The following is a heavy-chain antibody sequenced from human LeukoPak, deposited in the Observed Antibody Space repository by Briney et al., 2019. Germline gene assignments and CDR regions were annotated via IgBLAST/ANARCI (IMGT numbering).Heavy chain of an antibody. Sequence: SETLSLTCTVSGGSISSSAYYWGWIRQSPGKGLEWIGTISYSGSTYYNPPLKSRLTISVDTSKNQFSLRLSSVAAADTAVYYCARHHYFWSGYYNAFDMWGQGTMVTVSS. CDR2: ISYSGST. CDR3: ARHHYFWSGYYNAFDM. CDR1: GGSISSSAYY. D-gene: IGHD3-3*01. V-gene: IGHV4-39*01. J-gene: IGHJ3*02.